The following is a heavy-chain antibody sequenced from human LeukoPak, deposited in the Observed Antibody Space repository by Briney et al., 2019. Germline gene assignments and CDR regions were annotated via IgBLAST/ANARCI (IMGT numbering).Heavy chain of an antibody. CDR3: ARGTYYYDSSGYYYGY. Sequence: RLXCAASGFTFSNYAMSWVRQAPGKGRXXVANIKQDGSEKYYVDCVKGRFTISRDNAKNSLYLQMNSLRAEDTAVYYCARGTYYYDSSGYYYGYWGQGTLVTVSS. D-gene: IGHD3-22*01. CDR1: GFTFSNYA. CDR2: IKQDGSEK. J-gene: IGHJ4*02. V-gene: IGHV3-7*01.